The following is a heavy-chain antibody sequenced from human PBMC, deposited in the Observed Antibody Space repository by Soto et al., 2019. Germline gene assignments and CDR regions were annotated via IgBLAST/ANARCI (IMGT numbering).Heavy chain of an antibody. CDR2: ISGSGFKK. CDR1: GFIFENFG. J-gene: IGHJ5*02. CDR3: AKNQGVELVPLATVDWFDP. D-gene: IGHD1-26*01. V-gene: IGHV3-23*01. Sequence: GGSLRLSCAASGFIFENFGMSWVRQAPGKGLEWISSISGSGFKKYYADSVKGRFTISRDNSKSTAYLELNNLSAEDTAVYHCAKNQGVELVPLATVDWFDPWGQGSVVTVSS.